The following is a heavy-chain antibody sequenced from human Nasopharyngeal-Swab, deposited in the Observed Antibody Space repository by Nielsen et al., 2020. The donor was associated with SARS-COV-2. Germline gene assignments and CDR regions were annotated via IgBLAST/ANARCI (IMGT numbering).Heavy chain of an antibody. CDR3: ARVLRYNWNYYLDY. J-gene: IGHJ4*02. D-gene: IGHD1-7*01. CDR1: GGSISSGDYY. V-gene: IGHV4-30-4*01. Sequence: SETLSLTCTVSGGSISSGDYYWSWIRQPPGKGLEWIGYIYYSGSTYYNPSLKSRVTISVDTSKNQFSLKLSSVTAADTAVYYCARVLRYNWNYYLDYWGQGTLATVSS. CDR2: IYYSGST.